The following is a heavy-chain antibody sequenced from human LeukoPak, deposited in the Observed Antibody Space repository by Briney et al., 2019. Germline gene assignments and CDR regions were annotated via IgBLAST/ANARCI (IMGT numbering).Heavy chain of an antibody. CDR2: LSADNGTT. Sequence: ASVKVSSTASGYTFTSYGSSWVRRAPRQGREWMGWLSADNGTTTSAQKLQGRVTMTTDASTSTAYMELRSLRSDDTAVYYCARDRQWLARYYYYGMDVWGQGTTVSVPS. V-gene: IGHV1-18*01. CDR1: GYTFTSYG. CDR3: ARDRQWLARYYYYGMDV. J-gene: IGHJ6*02. D-gene: IGHD6-19*01.